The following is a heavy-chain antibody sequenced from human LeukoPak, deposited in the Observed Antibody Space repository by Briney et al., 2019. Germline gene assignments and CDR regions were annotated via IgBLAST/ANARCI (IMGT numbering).Heavy chain of an antibody. CDR1: GYSFTTYG. Sequence: ASVKVSCKASGYSFTTYGVNWVPQAPGQGLEWMGWISAYNGNTNYAQKLQGRVTMTTDTSTSTAYMELRSLRSDDTAVYYCARDWADIVVVVAATHDNDAFDIWGQGTMVTVSS. D-gene: IGHD2-15*01. V-gene: IGHV1-18*01. J-gene: IGHJ3*02. CDR2: ISAYNGNT. CDR3: ARDWADIVVVVAATHDNDAFDI.